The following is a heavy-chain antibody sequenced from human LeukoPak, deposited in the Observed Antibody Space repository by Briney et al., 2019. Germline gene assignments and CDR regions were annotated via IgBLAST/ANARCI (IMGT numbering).Heavy chain of an antibody. J-gene: IGHJ4*02. CDR1: GFTFSSYA. V-gene: IGHV3-23*01. Sequence: GGSLRLSCAASGFTFSSYAMSWVRQAPGKGLGWVSAISGSGGSTYYADSVKGRFTISRDNSKNTLYLQMNSLRAEDTAVYYCAKDPSSGWYAYYFDYWGQGTLVTVSS. CDR2: ISGSGGST. CDR3: AKDPSSGWYAYYFDY. D-gene: IGHD6-19*01.